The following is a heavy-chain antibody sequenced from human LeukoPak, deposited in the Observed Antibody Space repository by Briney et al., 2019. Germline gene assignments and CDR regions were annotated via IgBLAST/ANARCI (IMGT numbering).Heavy chain of an antibody. CDR2: IYDSGST. CDR3: ARSHWGPYGSRIANWFDP. Sequence: SETLSLTCTVSGGSISRSNYYRGWIRQPPGKGLEWIGSIYDSGSTYYNPSLKSRVTISVDTSKNQFSLKLSSVTAADTAVYYCARSHWGPYGSRIANWFDPWGQGTLVTVSS. V-gene: IGHV4-39*07. CDR1: GGSISRSNYY. D-gene: IGHD6-13*01. J-gene: IGHJ5*02.